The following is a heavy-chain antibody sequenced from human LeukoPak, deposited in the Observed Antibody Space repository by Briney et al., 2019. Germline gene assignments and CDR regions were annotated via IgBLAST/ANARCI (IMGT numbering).Heavy chain of an antibody. D-gene: IGHD3-10*01. CDR3: ASVRFGELWDDAFDI. J-gene: IGHJ3*02. CDR2: INSDGSST. Sequence: GGSLRLSCAASGFTFSGYWMHWVRQAPGKGLVWVSRINSDGSSTSYADSVKGRFTISRDNAKNTLYLQMNSLRAEDTAVYYCASVRFGELWDDAFDIWGQGTMVTVSS. CDR1: GFTFSGYW. V-gene: IGHV3-74*01.